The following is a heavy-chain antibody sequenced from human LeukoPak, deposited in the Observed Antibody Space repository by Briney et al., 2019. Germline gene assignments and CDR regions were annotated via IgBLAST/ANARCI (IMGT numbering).Heavy chain of an antibody. J-gene: IGHJ6*04. V-gene: IGHV3-48*03. CDR3: AELGITMIGGV. CDR2: ISSSGSTI. CDR1: GLTFSSYE. D-gene: IGHD3-10*02. Sequence: GGSLRLSCAASGLTFSSYEMDWVRQAPGKGLGWVSYISSSGSTIYYADSVKGRFTIYRDNAKNSLYVQMNSLRAEDTAVYYCAELGITMIGGVWGKGTTVTVSS.